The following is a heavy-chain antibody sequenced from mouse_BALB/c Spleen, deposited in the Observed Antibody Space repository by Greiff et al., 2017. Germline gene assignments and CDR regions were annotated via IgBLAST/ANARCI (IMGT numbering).Heavy chain of an antibody. D-gene: IGHD2-14*01. J-gene: IGHJ3*01. Sequence: VKLMESGAELAKPGASVKMSCKASGYTFTSYWMHWVKQRPGQGLEWIGYINPSTGYTEYNQKFKDKATLTADKSSSTAYMQLSSLTSEDSAVYYCARKDYRYDRAWFAYWGQGTLVTVSA. CDR2: INPSTGYT. CDR3: ARKDYRYDRAWFAY. V-gene: IGHV1-7*01. CDR1: GYTFTSYW.